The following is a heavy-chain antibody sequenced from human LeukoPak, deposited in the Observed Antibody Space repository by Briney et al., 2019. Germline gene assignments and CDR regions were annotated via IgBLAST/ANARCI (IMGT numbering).Heavy chain of an antibody. CDR1: GCTFSSYS. V-gene: IGHV3-21*01. J-gene: IGHJ4*02. Sequence: PAGSLRLSCAASGCTFSSYSMSWVRQAPGKGLEWVSSISSSSSYIYYADSVKGRFTISRDNAKNSLYLQMNSLRAEDTAVYYCARDEGAAGTTVNFDYWGQGTLVTVSS. D-gene: IGHD6-13*01. CDR3: ARDEGAAGTTVNFDY. CDR2: ISSSSSYI.